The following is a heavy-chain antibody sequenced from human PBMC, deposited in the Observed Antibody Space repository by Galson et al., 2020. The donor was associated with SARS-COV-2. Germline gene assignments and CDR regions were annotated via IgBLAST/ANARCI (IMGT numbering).Heavy chain of an antibody. J-gene: IGHJ3*02. CDR3: ARLHYGQDAREGFDI. Sequence: SETLSLTCAVSGTSIRSGSYSWNCIRQPPGKGLEWIGYISHSGGTYYNPSLKSRVTISGDRSKNQFSLRLSSVTAADTAVYYCARLHYGQDAREGFDIWCLGTRVTVAS. V-gene: IGHV4-30-2*01. CDR1: GTSIRSGSYS. CDR2: ISHSGGT. D-gene: IGHD4-17*01.